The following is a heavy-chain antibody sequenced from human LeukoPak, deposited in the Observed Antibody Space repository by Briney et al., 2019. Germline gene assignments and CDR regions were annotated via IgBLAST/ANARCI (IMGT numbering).Heavy chain of an antibody. CDR1: GYTLTSYY. CDR2: INPSGGST. CDR3: ARGPTMAAAGAEYFQH. Sequence: ASVKVSCKASGYTLTSYYMHWVRQAPGQGLEWMGIINPSGGSTSYAQKFQGRVTMTRDTSTRTVYMELSSLRSEDTAVYYCARGPTMAAAGAEYFQHWGQGTLVTVSS. D-gene: IGHD6-13*01. J-gene: IGHJ1*01. V-gene: IGHV1-46*01.